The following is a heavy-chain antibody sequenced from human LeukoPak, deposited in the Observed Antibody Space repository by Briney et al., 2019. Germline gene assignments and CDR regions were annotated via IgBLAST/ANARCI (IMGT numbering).Heavy chain of an antibody. Sequence: GASVKVSCKASGYTFTSYGISWVRQAPGQGLAWMGWISAYNGNTNYAQKLQGRVTMTTDTSTSTAYMELRSLRSDDTAVYYCARVLSTVSVYYGMDVWGQGTTVTVSS. CDR1: GYTFTSYG. CDR3: ARVLSTVSVYYGMDV. D-gene: IGHD2/OR15-2a*01. J-gene: IGHJ6*02. V-gene: IGHV1-18*01. CDR2: ISAYNGNT.